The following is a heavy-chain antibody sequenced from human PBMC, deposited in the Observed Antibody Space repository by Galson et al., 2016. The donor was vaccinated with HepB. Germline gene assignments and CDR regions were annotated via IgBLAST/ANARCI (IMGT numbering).Heavy chain of an antibody. V-gene: IGHV3-15*01. D-gene: IGHD2/OR15-2a*01. Sequence: SLRLSCAASGFTFSSAWMTWVRQVPGKGLEWVGRIKSKTDGGTTDYVAPVKGRFTISRDDSKKTLFLQMDSLRSEDTAVYYCNTKGPGNSGYVDLWGQGTLVTVSS. CDR2: IKSKTDGGTT. CDR1: GFTFSSAW. J-gene: IGHJ5*02. CDR3: NTKGPGNSGYVDL.